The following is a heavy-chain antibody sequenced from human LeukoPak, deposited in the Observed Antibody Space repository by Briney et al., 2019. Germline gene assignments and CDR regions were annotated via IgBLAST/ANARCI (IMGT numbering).Heavy chain of an antibody. V-gene: IGHV3-30*03. D-gene: IGHD4-17*01. J-gene: IGHJ4*02. CDR1: GFSFSSYG. CDR2: ISYEGSNE. CDR3: ARDPDDYGDYSYFDY. Sequence: GGSLRLSCAASGFSFSSYGMHWVRQAPGKGLEWVAVISYEGSNEYYADSVKGRFTISRDNSKSTLYLQMTSLRAEDTAVYYCARDPDDYGDYSYFDYWGQGTLVTVSS.